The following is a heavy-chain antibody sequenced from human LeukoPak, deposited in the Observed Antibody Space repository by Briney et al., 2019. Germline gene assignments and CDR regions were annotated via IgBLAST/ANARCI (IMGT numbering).Heavy chain of an antibody. D-gene: IGHD1-26*01. CDR3: ATRGGSFSIFDY. CDR2: IKSKTDGGTT. V-gene: IGHV3-15*01. J-gene: IGHJ4*02. CDR1: GFTFSDAW. Sequence: GGSLRLSCAASGFTFSDAWMSWVRQAPGKGLEWVGRIKSKTDGGTTDYAAPVKGRFTISRDDSKNTLYLQMNSLKTEDTAVYYCATRGGSFSIFDYWGQGTLVTVSS.